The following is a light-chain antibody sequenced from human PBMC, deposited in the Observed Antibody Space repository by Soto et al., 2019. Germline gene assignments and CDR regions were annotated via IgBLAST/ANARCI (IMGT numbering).Light chain of an antibody. CDR1: SSNIGADFG. CDR2: VNT. V-gene: IGLV1-40*01. J-gene: IGLJ3*02. Sequence: QLVLTQPPSVSGAPGQTITISCTGSSSNIGADFGVHWYQQLPGAAPKLVIFVNTNRPSGVHDRFCGSKSGTSASLANTGLQAEDEDDYYCQSYDRSLSGWVFGTGTKLTVL. CDR3: QSYDRSLSGWV.